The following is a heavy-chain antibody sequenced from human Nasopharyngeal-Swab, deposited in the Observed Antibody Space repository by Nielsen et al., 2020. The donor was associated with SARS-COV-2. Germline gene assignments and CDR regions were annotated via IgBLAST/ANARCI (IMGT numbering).Heavy chain of an antibody. V-gene: IGHV1-3*01. Sequence: ASVKVSCKASGYTFTSYAMHWVRQAPGQRLEWMGWINAGNGNTKYSQKFQGRVTMTTDTSTSTAYMELRSLRSDDTAVYYCARTFHYGDNEFDYWGQGTLVTVSS. D-gene: IGHD4-17*01. J-gene: IGHJ4*02. CDR2: INAGNGNT. CDR3: ARTFHYGDNEFDY. CDR1: GYTFTSYA.